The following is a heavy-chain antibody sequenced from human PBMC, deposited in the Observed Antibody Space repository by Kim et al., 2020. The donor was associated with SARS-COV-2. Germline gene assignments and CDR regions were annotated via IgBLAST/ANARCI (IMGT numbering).Heavy chain of an antibody. J-gene: IGHJ3*02. CDR2: VHYTGST. V-gene: IGHV4-59*08. CDR3: ARRPFEYLFDI. D-gene: IGHD6-6*01. CDR1: GGSISSYY. Sequence: SETLSLTCTVSGGSISSYYWSWIRQPPGKGLEWIGYVHYTGSTDYSPSLKGRVTISADTSKNQVYLNLTSVTATDTALYYCARRPFEYLFDIWGQGTMVTVSS.